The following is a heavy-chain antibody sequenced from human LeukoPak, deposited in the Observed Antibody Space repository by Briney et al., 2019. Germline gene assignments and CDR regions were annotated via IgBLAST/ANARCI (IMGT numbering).Heavy chain of an antibody. CDR1: GFTFSSYS. V-gene: IGHV3-21*01. D-gene: IGHD3-10*01. Sequence: PGGSLRLSCAASGFTFSSYSMNWVRQAPGKGLEWVSSISSSSSYIYYADSVKGRFTISRDNAKNSLYLQMNSLRAEDTAVYYCVRDNRMVRGVFDYWGQGTLVTVSS. CDR2: ISSSSSYI. J-gene: IGHJ4*02. CDR3: VRDNRMVRGVFDY.